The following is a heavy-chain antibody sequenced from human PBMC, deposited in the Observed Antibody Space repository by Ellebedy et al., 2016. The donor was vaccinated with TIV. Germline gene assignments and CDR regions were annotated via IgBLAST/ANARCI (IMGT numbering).Heavy chain of an antibody. CDR3: ARGEGGVLLWFGEITFHS. Sequence: MPSETLSLTCTVSDGSTSGYYWSWIRQPPGKGLEWIGEINHSGSTTYSPSLKGRVTISVDTSKSQFSLRLTSATAADTAVYYCARGEGGVLLWFGEITFHSWGQGTLVTVSS. CDR2: INHSGST. CDR1: DGSTSGYY. D-gene: IGHD3-10*01. J-gene: IGHJ5*02. V-gene: IGHV4-34*01.